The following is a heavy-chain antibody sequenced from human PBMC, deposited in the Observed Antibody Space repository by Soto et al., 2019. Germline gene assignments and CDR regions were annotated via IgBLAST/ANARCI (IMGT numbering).Heavy chain of an antibody. CDR2: INPNSGGT. Sequence: ASVKVSCKASGYTFTGYYMHWVRQAPGQGLEWMGWINPNSGGTNYAQKIQGWVTMTRDTSISTAYMELSRLRSDDTAVYYCARGITGTEPDAEYFQHWGQGTLVTVSS. CDR3: ARGITGTEPDAEYFQH. CDR1: GYTFTGYY. V-gene: IGHV1-2*04. J-gene: IGHJ1*01. D-gene: IGHD1-20*01.